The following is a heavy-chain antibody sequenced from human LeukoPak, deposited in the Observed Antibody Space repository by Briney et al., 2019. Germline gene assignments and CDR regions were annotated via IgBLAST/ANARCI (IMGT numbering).Heavy chain of an antibody. CDR3: AKGFSVLASNHYYYYYGMDV. Sequence: GGSLRLSSAASGITFDDYAIHWVRQAPGKGLEWVSLISGDGGSTYYADSVKGRFTISRDNSKNSLNLQMNSLRTEDTALYYCAKGFSVLASNHYYYYYGMDVWGQGTTVTVSS. CDR2: ISGDGGST. CDR1: GITFDDYA. J-gene: IGHJ6*02. D-gene: IGHD3-3*01. V-gene: IGHV3-43*02.